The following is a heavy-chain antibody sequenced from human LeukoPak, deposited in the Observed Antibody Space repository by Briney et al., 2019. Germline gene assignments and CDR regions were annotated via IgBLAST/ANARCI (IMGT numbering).Heavy chain of an antibody. Sequence: SKTLSLTCTVSGGSISSYYWSWIRQPPGKGLEWIGYIYTSGSTNYNPSLKSRVTISVDTSKNQFSLKLSSVTAADTAVYYCARSEGYDSSGYYHFDYWGQGTLVTVSS. V-gene: IGHV4-4*09. CDR2: IYTSGST. CDR1: GGSISSYY. D-gene: IGHD3-22*01. CDR3: ARSEGYDSSGYYHFDY. J-gene: IGHJ4*02.